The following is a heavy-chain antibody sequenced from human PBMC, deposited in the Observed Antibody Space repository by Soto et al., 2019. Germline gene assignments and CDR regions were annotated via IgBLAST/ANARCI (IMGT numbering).Heavy chain of an antibody. D-gene: IGHD2-21*01. V-gene: IGHV4-59*01. Sequence: PSESTSLPSSVARGSIRGYFCSWFRQSPGKRLEWIGYIFYTGSTTYNPSLKSRVTISIDTSKNQFSLKLSSLTVADTAVYYCAHFSDLGWFDCWGQGTLATVST. J-gene: IGHJ5*01. CDR2: IFYTGST. CDR1: RGSIRGYF. CDR3: AHFSDLGWFDC.